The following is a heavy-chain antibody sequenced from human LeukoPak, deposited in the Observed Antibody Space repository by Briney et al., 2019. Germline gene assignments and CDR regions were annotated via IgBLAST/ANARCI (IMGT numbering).Heavy chain of an antibody. V-gene: IGHV4-34*01. CDR3: ARGQIIVVVVAATPKLGNWFDP. J-gene: IGHJ5*02. CDR1: GGSFSGYY. CDR2: INHSGST. Sequence: SETLSLTCAVYGGSFSGYYWSWIRQPPGKGLEWIGEINHSGSTNYNPSLKSRVTISVDTSKNQFSLKLSPVTAADTAVYYCARGQIIVVVVAATPKLGNWFDPWGQGTLVTVSS. D-gene: IGHD2-15*01.